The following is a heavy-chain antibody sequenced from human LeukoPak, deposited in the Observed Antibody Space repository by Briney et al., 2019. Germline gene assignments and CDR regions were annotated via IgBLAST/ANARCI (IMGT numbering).Heavy chain of an antibody. Sequence: GGSLRLPCAPSQSTFISYSMTWGRQAPGKGLGWVSYISGISSTIYYADSVKGRFTISRDNAKNSLYLKMNRLRTEDTAVYYCAREAGLSSGWFGYWGQGTLVTVSS. CDR1: QSTFISYS. CDR3: AREAGLSSGWFGY. J-gene: IGHJ4*02. D-gene: IGHD6-19*01. CDR2: ISGISSTI. V-gene: IGHV3-48*01.